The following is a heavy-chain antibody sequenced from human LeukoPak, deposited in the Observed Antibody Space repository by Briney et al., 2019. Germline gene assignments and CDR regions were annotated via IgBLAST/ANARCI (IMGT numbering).Heavy chain of an antibody. CDR3: AKDAPLGYGSGSPYGNWFDP. V-gene: IGHV3-23*01. CDR1: GFTFSSYA. J-gene: IGHJ5*02. Sequence: GGSLRLSCAASGFTFSSYAMSWVRQAPGKGLEWVSAISGSGGSTYYADSVKGRFTISRDNSKNTLYLQMNSLRAEDTAVYYCAKDAPLGYGSGSPYGNWFDPWGQGTLVTVSS. D-gene: IGHD3-10*01. CDR2: ISGSGGST.